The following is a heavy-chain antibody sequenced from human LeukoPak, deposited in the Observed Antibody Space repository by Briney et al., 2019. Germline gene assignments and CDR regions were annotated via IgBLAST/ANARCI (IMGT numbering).Heavy chain of an antibody. CDR1: GGSISNYY. CDR2: IYASGST. J-gene: IGHJ3*02. D-gene: IGHD2-21*02. CDR3: ARHGDVFDAVDI. Sequence: SETLSLTCTVSGGSISNYYWSWIRQPPGKGLEWIGYIYASGSTNYNPSLKSRVTVSVDTSKSHFSLRLNSVTAADTAVYYCARHGDVFDAVDIWGQGTMVTVSS. V-gene: IGHV4-4*09.